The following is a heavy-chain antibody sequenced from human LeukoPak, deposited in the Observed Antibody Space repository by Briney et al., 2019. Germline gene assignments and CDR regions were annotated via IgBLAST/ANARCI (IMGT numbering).Heavy chain of an antibody. CDR3: ARVGCSGVTCYSRDFDF. V-gene: IGHV4-34*01. D-gene: IGHD2-15*01. CDR2: INHSGST. Sequence: PSETLCLTCAVYGGSFSGYYWSWIRQPPGKGLEWIAEINHSGSTNYNPSLKSRVTISVDTSKNQFSLNLSSVTAADTAVYYCARVGCSGVTCYSRDFDFWGQGTLVTVSS. J-gene: IGHJ4*02. CDR1: GGSFSGYY.